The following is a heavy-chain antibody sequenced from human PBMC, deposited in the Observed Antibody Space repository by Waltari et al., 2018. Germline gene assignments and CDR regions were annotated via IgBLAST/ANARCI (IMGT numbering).Heavy chain of an antibody. V-gene: IGHV4-39*01. D-gene: IGHD1-26*01. Sequence: QLQLQESGPGLVKPSATLSLTCTVSGSTSSTTYSWGWIRQPPGKGLEWIGSMSSSGHTYYNPSLKSRVTISVDTSKNQFSLRLSSVTAADTAVYYCARRSRGSGSYAFGAFDIWGQGTMVIVSS. CDR1: GSTSSTTYS. J-gene: IGHJ3*02. CDR3: ARRSRGSGSYAFGAFDI. CDR2: MSSSGHT.